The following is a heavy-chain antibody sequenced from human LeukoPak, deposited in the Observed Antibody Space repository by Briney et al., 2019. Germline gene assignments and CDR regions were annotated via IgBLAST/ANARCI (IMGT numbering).Heavy chain of an antibody. V-gene: IGHV3-23*01. CDR3: AKGGPQFFDY. Sequence: PGGSLRLSCAASRFTFSSSAMSWVRQAPGKGLEWVSTISGSGGSTYSTDSVKGRFTISRDNSKSTLYLQMNSLRVEDAAIYYCAKGGPQFFDYWGQGTLVTASS. CDR1: RFTFSSSA. D-gene: IGHD5-24*01. J-gene: IGHJ4*02. CDR2: ISGSGGST.